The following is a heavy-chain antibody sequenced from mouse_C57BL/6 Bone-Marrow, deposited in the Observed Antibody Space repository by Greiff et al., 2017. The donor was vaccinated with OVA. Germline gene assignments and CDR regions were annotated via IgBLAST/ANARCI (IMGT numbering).Heavy chain of an antibody. J-gene: IGHJ2*01. D-gene: IGHD2-10*01. CDR3: ARKRPTLLPDY. CDR1: GYTFTSYW. Sequence: VQLQQSGAELAKPGASVKLSCKASGYTFTSYWMHWVKQRPGQGLEWIGYINPSSGYTKYNQKFKDKAPLTADKSSNTAYMQLSSLTYEDSAVYYCARKRPTLLPDYWGQGTTLTVSA. V-gene: IGHV1-7*01. CDR2: INPSSGYT.